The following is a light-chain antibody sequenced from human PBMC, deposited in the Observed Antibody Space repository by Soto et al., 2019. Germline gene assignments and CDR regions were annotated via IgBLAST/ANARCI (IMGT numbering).Light chain of an antibody. V-gene: IGLV1-40*01. J-gene: IGLJ2*01. CDR3: QSYASSLSGVV. CDR1: SSNIGAGYD. CDR2: GNS. Sequence: QSVLTQPPSVSGAPGQWVTISCTGSSSNIGAGYDVHWYQQLPGTAPKLLIFGNSHRPSGVPDRFSGSKSGTSASLAITGLQAEDEADYYCQSYASSLSGVVFGGGTKLTVL.